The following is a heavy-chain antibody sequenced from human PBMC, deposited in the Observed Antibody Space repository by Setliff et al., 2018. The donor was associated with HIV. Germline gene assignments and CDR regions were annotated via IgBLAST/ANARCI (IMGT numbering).Heavy chain of an antibody. D-gene: IGHD3-3*01. CDR3: ARGGILQFLEWSVDY. CDR1: GYTFTGYY. Sequence: ASVKVSCKASGYTFTGYYMHWVRQAPGQGLEWMGWINPNSGGTNYAQKFQGWVTMTRDTSISTAYMELSRLRSDDTAVYYCARGGILQFLEWSVDYWGQGTRVTVSS. CDR2: INPNSGGT. V-gene: IGHV1-2*04. J-gene: IGHJ4*02.